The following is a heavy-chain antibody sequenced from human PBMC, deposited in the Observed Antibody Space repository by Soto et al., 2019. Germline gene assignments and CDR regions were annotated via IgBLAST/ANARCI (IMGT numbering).Heavy chain of an antibody. CDR1: GGSFSGYY. CDR2: INHSGST. J-gene: IGHJ4*02. Sequence: SETLSLTCAVYGGSFSGYYWSWIRQPPGKGLEWIGEINHSGSTNYNPSLKSRVTISVDTSKNQFSLKLSSVTAADTAVYYCARDPWGDYGDYGWGQGTLVTVSS. CDR3: ARDPWGDYGDYG. V-gene: IGHV4-34*01. D-gene: IGHD4-17*01.